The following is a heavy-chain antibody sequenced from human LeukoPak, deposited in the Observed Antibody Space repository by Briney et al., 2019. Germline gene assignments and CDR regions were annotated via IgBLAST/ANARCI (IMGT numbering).Heavy chain of an antibody. CDR1: GGSISSYY. V-gene: IGHV4-59*01. CDR3: ARVAAAADTVSGMDV. Sequence: SETLSLTCTVSGGSISSYYWSWIRQPPGKGLEWIGYIYYSGSTNYNPSLKSRVTISVDTSKNQFSLKLSSVTAADTAVYYCARVAAAADTVSGMDVWGQGTTVTVSS. J-gene: IGHJ6*02. D-gene: IGHD6-13*01. CDR2: IYYSGST.